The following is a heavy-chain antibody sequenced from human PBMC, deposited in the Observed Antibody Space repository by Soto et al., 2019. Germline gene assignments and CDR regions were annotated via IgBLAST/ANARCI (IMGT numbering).Heavy chain of an antibody. D-gene: IGHD2-15*01. Sequence: SETLSLTCSVSGGSIRSGDYYWSWIRQPPGKGLEWIGFISYSGSTYYSTSLKSRVTISVDTSKSQFSLNLSFVTAADTAVYYCATMGTPATGLYFFDYWGQGSLVTVSS. CDR3: ATMGTPATGLYFFDY. CDR1: GGSIRSGDYY. V-gene: IGHV4-30-4*01. CDR2: ISYSGST. J-gene: IGHJ4*02.